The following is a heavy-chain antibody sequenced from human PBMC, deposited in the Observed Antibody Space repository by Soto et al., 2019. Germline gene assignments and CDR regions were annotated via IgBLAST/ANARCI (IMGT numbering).Heavy chain of an antibody. D-gene: IGHD6-19*01. V-gene: IGHV3-23*01. J-gene: IGHJ4*02. CDR2: ISVGGGNT. CDR1: GFTFSSYA. CDR3: AKRAGGRSGPFDY. Sequence: GGSLRLSCAASGFTFSSYAMNWVRQAPGKGLEWVSGISVGGGNTYYADSVKGRFTISRDNSQNTLYLQMNSLGAEDTAVYFCAKRAGGRSGPFDYWGQGTLVTVSS.